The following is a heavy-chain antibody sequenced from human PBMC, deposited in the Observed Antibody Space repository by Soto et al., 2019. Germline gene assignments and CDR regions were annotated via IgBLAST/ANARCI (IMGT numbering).Heavy chain of an antibody. D-gene: IGHD1-20*01. J-gene: IGHJ3*02. Sequence: SVKVSCKASGGTFSSYAISWVRQAPGQGLEWMGGIIPIFGTANYAQKFQGRVTITADESTSTAYMELSSLRSEDTAVYYCARPGVSQPYNWNSLVRSDAFDIWGQGTMVTVSS. CDR1: GGTFSSYA. CDR2: IIPIFGTA. CDR3: ARPGVSQPYNWNSLVRSDAFDI. V-gene: IGHV1-69*13.